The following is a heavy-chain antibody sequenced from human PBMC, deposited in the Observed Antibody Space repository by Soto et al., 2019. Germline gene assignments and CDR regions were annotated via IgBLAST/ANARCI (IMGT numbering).Heavy chain of an antibody. CDR1: GGSFSGYY. D-gene: IGHD3-10*01. J-gene: IGHJ6*02. Sequence: SETLSLTCAVYGGSFSGYYWSWIRQPPGKGLEWIGEINHSGSTNYNPSLKSRVTISVDTSKNQFSLKLSSVTAADTAVYYCARGKVRGVIIRADYYGMDVWGQGTTVTSP. CDR3: ARGKVRGVIIRADYYGMDV. CDR2: INHSGST. V-gene: IGHV4-34*01.